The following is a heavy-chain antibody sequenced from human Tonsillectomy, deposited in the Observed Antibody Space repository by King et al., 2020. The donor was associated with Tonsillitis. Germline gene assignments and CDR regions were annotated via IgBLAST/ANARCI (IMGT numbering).Heavy chain of an antibody. D-gene: IGHD3-10*01. CDR1: GYSFSGFW. CDR3: ASHKYGSMDDAFDI. J-gene: IGHJ3*02. Sequence: QLVQSGAEVRKPGESLKISCKGSGYSFSGFWIGWVRQMPGKGLEWMGIIYPGDSDTRYSPSFRGQVTISADKSSSTAYLQWSSLKASDTAIYYCASHKYGSMDDAFDIWGQGTMVTVSS. CDR2: IYPGDSDT. V-gene: IGHV5-51*01.